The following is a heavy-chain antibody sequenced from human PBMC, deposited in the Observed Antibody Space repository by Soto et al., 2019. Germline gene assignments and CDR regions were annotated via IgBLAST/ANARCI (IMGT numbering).Heavy chain of an antibody. V-gene: IGHV3-30-3*01. Sequence: GGSLRLSCAASGFTYSTYTMHWVRQAPGKELEWVAVISYDGNNKFYADSVKGRFTISRDSTKQTLYLQMNSLRPDDTAMYYCARTESGYSYGFADVWGQGTTVTVS. CDR2: ISYDGNNK. CDR3: ARTESGYSYGFADV. J-gene: IGHJ6*02. D-gene: IGHD5-18*01. CDR1: GFTYSTYT.